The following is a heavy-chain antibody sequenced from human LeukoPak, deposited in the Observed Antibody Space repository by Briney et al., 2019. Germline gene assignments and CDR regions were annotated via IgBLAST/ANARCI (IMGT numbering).Heavy chain of an antibody. D-gene: IGHD5-24*01. CDR2: ISYDGSNK. Sequence: GSLLLSCAAAGFTFSSYAMHWVRPAPGKGLEWGAVISYDGSNKYYADSVKGRFTISRDNSKNTLYLQMNSLRAEDTAVCYCARDGERWLQPFDYWGQGTLVTVSS. CDR1: GFTFSSYA. J-gene: IGHJ4*02. CDR3: ARDGERWLQPFDY. V-gene: IGHV3-30*04.